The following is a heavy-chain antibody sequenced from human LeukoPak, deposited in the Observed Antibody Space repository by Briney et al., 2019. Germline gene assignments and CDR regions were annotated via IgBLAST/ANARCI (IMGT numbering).Heavy chain of an antibody. J-gene: IGHJ4*02. V-gene: IGHV3-48*03. CDR3: ARDGSDFFGFDY. D-gene: IGHD3/OR15-3a*01. CDR1: EFSVGSNY. CDR2: ISSSGSTI. Sequence: GGSLRLSCAASEFSVGSNYMTWVRQAPGKGLEWVSYISSSGSTIYYADSVKGRFTISRDNAKNSLYLQMNSLRAEDTAVYYCARDGSDFFGFDYWGQGTLVTVSS.